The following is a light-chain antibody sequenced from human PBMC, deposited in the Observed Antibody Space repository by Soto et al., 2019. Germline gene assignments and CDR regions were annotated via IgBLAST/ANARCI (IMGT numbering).Light chain of an antibody. V-gene: IGKV3-20*01. CDR3: QQYGGSPKT. CDR1: QSVSSSY. Sequence: EIVLTQSPGTLSLSPGERATLSCRASQSVSSSYLAWYQQRPGQAPRLLIYGASSRATGIPDRFSGSGSGTDFTLTFSRLEPEDFAVYYCQQYGGSPKTFGQGTKVDIK. CDR2: GAS. J-gene: IGKJ1*01.